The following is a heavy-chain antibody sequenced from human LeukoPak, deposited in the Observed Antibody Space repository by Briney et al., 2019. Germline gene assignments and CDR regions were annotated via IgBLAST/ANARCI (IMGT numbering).Heavy chain of an antibody. CDR2: IYYSGST. V-gene: IGHV4-59*08. Sequence: SETLSLTCTVSGGSISGYYWSWIRQPPGKGPEWIGYIYYSGSTNYNPSLKSRVTISVDTSKNQVSLKLRSVTAADTAVYYCARTNPSFDYWGQGTLVTVSS. CDR1: GGSISGYY. CDR3: ARTNPSFDY. J-gene: IGHJ4*02.